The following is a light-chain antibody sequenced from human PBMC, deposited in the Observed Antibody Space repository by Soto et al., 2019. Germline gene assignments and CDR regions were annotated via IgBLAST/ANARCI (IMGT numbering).Light chain of an antibody. CDR3: QQSYSTHPLT. Sequence: DIQMTQSPSSLSASVGDRVTITCRASQSINTYLNWYQQKPGKAPKLLIYVASTLQSGVPSRFRGGGSGAEFSLTINSLQPDDFATYYCQQSYSTHPLTFGGGTKVEIK. J-gene: IGKJ4*01. CDR1: QSINTY. CDR2: VAS. V-gene: IGKV1-39*01.